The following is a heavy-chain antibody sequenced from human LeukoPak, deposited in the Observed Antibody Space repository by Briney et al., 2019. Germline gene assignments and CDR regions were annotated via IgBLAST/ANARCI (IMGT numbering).Heavy chain of an antibody. J-gene: IGHJ4*02. CDR2: INHSGRT. D-gene: IGHD1-26*01. V-gene: IGHV4-34*01. CDR3: ARRPRNSGSDDGPPGLDY. Sequence: SETPSLTCAVYGGSFSGYYWSWIRQPPGKGLEWIGEINHSGRTTYNSSLKSRVTISVYTSKNQFSLKLSSVTAADTAVYYCARRPRNSGSDDGPPGLDYWGQGTLVTVSS. CDR1: GGSFSGYY.